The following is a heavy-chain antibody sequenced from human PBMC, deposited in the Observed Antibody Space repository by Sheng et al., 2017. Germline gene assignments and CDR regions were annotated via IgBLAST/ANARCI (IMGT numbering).Heavy chain of an antibody. Sequence: EVQLVESGGGLVKPGGSLRLSCAASGFTFSSYSMNWVRQAPGKGLEWVSSISSSSSYIYYADSVKGRFTISRDNAKNSLYLQMNSLRAEDTAVYYCARDPYIVVVPAATYNWFDPWGQGTLVTVSS. CDR3: ARDPYIVVVPAATYNWFDP. V-gene: IGHV3-21*01. CDR2: ISSSSSYI. J-gene: IGHJ5*02. D-gene: IGHD2-2*01. CDR1: GFTFSSYS.